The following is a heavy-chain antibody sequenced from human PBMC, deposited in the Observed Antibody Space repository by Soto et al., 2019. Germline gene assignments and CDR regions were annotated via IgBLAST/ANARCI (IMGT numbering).Heavy chain of an antibody. D-gene: IGHD2-2*03. CDR1: GGSISRSNYF. CDR3: ARLNGYFISTNCHGYYGMDV. V-gene: IGHV4-39*01. Sequence: SEALSLTCTVSGGSISRSNYFWVWVRQAPGKGLEWIGSIYYSGSTYYNSSLKSRVTISVDTSKNQFSLKLSSVTAADTAVYYCARLNGYFISTNCHGYYGMDVWGQGTTVT. CDR2: IYYSGST. J-gene: IGHJ6*02.